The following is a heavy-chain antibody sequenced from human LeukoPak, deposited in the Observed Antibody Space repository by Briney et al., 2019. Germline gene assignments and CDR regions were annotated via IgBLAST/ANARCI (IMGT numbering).Heavy chain of an antibody. J-gene: IGHJ4*02. CDR3: VRVDNGGNYFDY. CDR2: IYHSGST. D-gene: IGHD4-23*01. CDR1: GYSISSGYY. Sequence: MSSETLSLTCAVSGYSISSGYYWGWIRQPPGKGLEWIGSIYHSGSTYYNPSLKSRLTISADTSKNQFSLRLSSVTAADTAVYYCVRVDNGGNYFDYWGQGTLVTVSS. V-gene: IGHV4-38-2*01.